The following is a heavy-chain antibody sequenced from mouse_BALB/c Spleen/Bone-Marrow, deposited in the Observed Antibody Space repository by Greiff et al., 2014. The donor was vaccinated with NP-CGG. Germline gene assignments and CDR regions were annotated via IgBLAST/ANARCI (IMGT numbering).Heavy chain of an antibody. CDR3: ARDRGVEGYAMDY. D-gene: IGHD1-1*02. Sequence: EAKLVESGGGLVKPGGSLKLSCAASGFTFSDFYMYWVRQTPEKRLEWVATISYGGSYIYYPDSVKGRFTISRDDAKNNLYLQMGRLKCEDTAVYYCARDRGVEGYAMDYWGQGTSVTVSS. J-gene: IGHJ4*01. V-gene: IGHV5-4*02. CDR1: GFTFSDFY. CDR2: ISYGGSYI.